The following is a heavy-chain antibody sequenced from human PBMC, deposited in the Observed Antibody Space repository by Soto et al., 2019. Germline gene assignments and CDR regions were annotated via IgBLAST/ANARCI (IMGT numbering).Heavy chain of an antibody. V-gene: IGHV2-5*02. CDR3: ASSTGYRIFDC. D-gene: IGHD3-9*01. J-gene: IGHJ4*02. Sequence: QITLKESGPTLVKPTQTLTLTCTFSGFSLSTTGVGVGWIRQPPGKALEWLALIFWDDDKRYSPSLKSRLTITKDTSKNQVVLTMTNMDPVDTSTYYCASSTGYRIFDCWGQGTLVAVSS. CDR2: IFWDDDK. CDR1: GFSLSTTGVG.